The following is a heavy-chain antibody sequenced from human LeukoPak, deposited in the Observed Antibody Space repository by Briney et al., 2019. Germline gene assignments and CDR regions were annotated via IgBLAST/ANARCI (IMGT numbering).Heavy chain of an antibody. J-gene: IGHJ4*02. V-gene: IGHV3-30*18. CDR3: AKDQAYYYDSSGYFFDY. CDR1: GFTFSSYG. D-gene: IGHD3-22*01. CDR2: ISYDGSNK. Sequence: GGSLRLSCAASGFTFSSYGMHWVRQATGKGLEWVAVISYDGSNKYYADSVKGRFTISRDNSKNTLYLQMNSLRAEDTAVYYCAKDQAYYYDSSGYFFDYWGQGTQVTVSS.